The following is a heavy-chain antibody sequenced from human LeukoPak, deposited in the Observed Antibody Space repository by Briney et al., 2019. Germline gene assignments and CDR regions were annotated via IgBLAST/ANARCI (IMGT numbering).Heavy chain of an antibody. CDR2: INSDGSST. D-gene: IGHD1-14*01. J-gene: IGHJ6*02. CDR3: ATGQGHGMDV. Sequence: GGSLRLSCAASGFTFSSYWMHWDRQAPGKGLVWVSRINSDGSSTSYADSVKGRFTISRDNAKNTLYLQMNGLRAEDTAVYYCATGQGHGMDVWGQGTTVTVSS. CDR1: GFTFSSYW. V-gene: IGHV3-74*01.